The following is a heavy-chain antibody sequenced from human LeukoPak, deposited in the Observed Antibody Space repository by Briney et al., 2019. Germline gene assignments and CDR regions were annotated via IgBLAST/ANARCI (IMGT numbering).Heavy chain of an antibody. Sequence: ASVRVSCKASGYTFTGYYMHWVGHAPGQGLEWRGWINPNSGGTNYAQKFQGTVTMTRDTSISTAYMELSRLRSDDTAVYYCAKDRVVVPAALPGMDVWGQGTTVTVSS. CDR1: GYTFTGYY. D-gene: IGHD2-2*01. V-gene: IGHV1-2*02. CDR3: AKDRVVVPAALPGMDV. CDR2: INPNSGGT. J-gene: IGHJ6*02.